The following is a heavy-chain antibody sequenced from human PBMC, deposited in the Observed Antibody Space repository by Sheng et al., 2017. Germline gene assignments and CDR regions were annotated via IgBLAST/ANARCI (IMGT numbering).Heavy chain of an antibody. CDR1: GGTLNTFV. Sequence: QVQLVQSGAEVKKPGSSVKVSCKASGGTLNTFVISWVRQAPGQGLEWVGGIVPFLGTVKYAEKFQGRVTITADGSTDTAYMELKNLTTEDTATYYCARDRLVASLTKGHYFDVWGQGTLVTVSS. V-gene: IGHV1-69*13. CDR3: ARDRLVASLTKGHYFDV. CDR2: IVPFLGTV. D-gene: IGHD2-15*01. J-gene: IGHJ4*02.